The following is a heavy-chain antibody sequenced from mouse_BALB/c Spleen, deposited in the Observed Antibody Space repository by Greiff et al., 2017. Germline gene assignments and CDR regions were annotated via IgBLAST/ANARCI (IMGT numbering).Heavy chain of an antibody. V-gene: IGHV5-6-5*01. D-gene: IGHD2-4*01. CDR1: GFTFSSYA. J-gene: IGHJ4*01. Sequence: EVQRVESGGGLVKPGGSLKLSCAASGFTFSSYAMSWVRQTPEKRLEWVASISSGGSTYYPDSVKGRFTISRDNARNILYLQMSSLRSEDTAMYYCARDRGDYDGNYYAMDYWGQGTSVTVSS. CDR2: ISSGGST. CDR3: ARDRGDYDGNYYAMDY.